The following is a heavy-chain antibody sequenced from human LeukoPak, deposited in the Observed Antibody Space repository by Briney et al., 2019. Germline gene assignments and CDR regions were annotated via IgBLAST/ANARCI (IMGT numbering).Heavy chain of an antibody. CDR2: INPNSGGT. D-gene: IGHD6-13*01. Sequence: ASVKVSCKASGYTFTGYYVHWVRQAPGQGLEWMGWINPNSGGTDYAQKLQGRVTMTTDTSTSTAYMELRSLRSDDTAVYYCARESRWGIAAALYYFDYWGQGTLVTVSS. CDR3: ARESRWGIAAALYYFDY. J-gene: IGHJ4*02. CDR1: GYTFTGYY. V-gene: IGHV1-2*02.